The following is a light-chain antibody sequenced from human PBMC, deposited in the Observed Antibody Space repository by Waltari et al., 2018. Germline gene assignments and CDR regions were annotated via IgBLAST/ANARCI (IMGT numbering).Light chain of an antibody. V-gene: IGLV1-44*01. CDR2: TYN. J-gene: IGLJ1*01. CDR3: AAWDDSLDAYV. Sequence: QPVLTQPPSTSGTPGQRVTISCSGSNSNIGSHSVTWYQQLPGTAPKLLIYTYNRPPSGVPDRFSGSRSGTSATLAISGLRSEDEAEYYCAAWDDSLDAYVFGTGTKVTVL. CDR1: NSNIGSHS.